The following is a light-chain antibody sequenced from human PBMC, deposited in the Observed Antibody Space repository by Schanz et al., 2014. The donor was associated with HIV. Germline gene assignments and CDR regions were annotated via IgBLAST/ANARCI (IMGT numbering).Light chain of an antibody. Sequence: QSVLTQPASVSGSPGQSITISCSGVRNNGGIYDLPSWYQHHPCKGPKLLIYEVTKRPSGVSNRFSGSKSGNTASLTISDFQADDEADYYCSSYTSSSTVVFGGGTKLTVL. CDR1: RNNGGIYDL. CDR3: SSYTSSSTVV. J-gene: IGLJ2*01. CDR2: EVT. V-gene: IGLV2-14*02.